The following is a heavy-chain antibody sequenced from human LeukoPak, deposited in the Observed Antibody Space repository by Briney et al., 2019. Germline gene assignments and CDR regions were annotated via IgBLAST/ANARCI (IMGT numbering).Heavy chain of an antibody. CDR3: ARGATISEAGYFDF. V-gene: IGHV4-34*01. CDR1: GGSFSRYY. D-gene: IGHD5-24*01. Sequence: PSETLSLTCAVYGGSFSRYYWSWIRQSPGKGLEWIAEIDHRGDTNYNPSVKSRVTISVDTSKNQFSLKVRSLSAADTAVYYCARGATISEAGYFDFWGQGTPVTVSS. J-gene: IGHJ4*03. CDR2: IDHRGDT.